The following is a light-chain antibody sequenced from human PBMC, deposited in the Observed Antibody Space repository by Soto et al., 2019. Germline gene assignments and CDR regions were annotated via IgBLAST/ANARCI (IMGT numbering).Light chain of an antibody. CDR1: QSVSNNY. CDR3: QQYGSSHPYT. Sequence: EVVLTQSPGTLSLSPGERATLSCRASQSVSNNYFAWYQQKPGQAPRLLIFGASDRSTGIPDRCSGSGSGTEFTLTISRREPEDFAVYYCQQYGSSHPYTFGQGTKLEIK. J-gene: IGKJ2*01. CDR2: GAS. V-gene: IGKV3-20*01.